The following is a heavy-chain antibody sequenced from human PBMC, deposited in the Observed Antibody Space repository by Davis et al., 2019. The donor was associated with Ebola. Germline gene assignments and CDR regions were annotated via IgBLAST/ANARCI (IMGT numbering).Heavy chain of an antibody. CDR3: ARGRDYIWGSYRYLV. V-gene: IGHV4-4*02. Sequence: MPSETLSLTCTVSGGSISSSNWWSWVRQPPGKGLEWIGEIYHSGSTNYNPSLKSRVTISVDTSKNQFSLKLSSVTAADTAVYYCARGRDYIWGSYRYLVWGQGTLVTVSS. CDR2: IYHSGST. CDR1: GGSISSSNW. D-gene: IGHD3-16*02. J-gene: IGHJ4*02.